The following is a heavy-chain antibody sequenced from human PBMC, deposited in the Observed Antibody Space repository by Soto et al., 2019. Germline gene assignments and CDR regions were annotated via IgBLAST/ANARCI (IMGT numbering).Heavy chain of an antibody. J-gene: IGHJ4*02. V-gene: IGHV3-15*07. CDR2: RKSKIDGGTT. CDR3: TRISTGFRRIDY. Sequence: EVQLVESGGGLVKPGGSLRLSCAAAGLSFSNAWMNWVRQAPGKGLDWVGRRKSKIDGGTTDYAASVKGRFTISIDDSKNTVDLQMNSLKTEDTAVYFCTRISTGFRRIDYWGQGTLVTVSS. D-gene: IGHD3-3*02. CDR1: GLSFSNAW.